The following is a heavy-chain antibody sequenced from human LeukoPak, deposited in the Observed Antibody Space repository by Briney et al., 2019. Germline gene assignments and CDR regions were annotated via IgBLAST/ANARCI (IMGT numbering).Heavy chain of an antibody. D-gene: IGHD1-26*01. Sequence: PSETLSLTCTVSGGSISSYYWSWIRQPPGKGLEWIGYIYYSGSTNYNPSLKSRVTISVDTSKNQFSLKLSSVTAADTAVYYCARHEGGRRGVDYYGMDVWGQGTTVTVSS. J-gene: IGHJ6*02. CDR3: ARHEGGRRGVDYYGMDV. V-gene: IGHV4-59*08. CDR2: IYYSGST. CDR1: GGSISSYY.